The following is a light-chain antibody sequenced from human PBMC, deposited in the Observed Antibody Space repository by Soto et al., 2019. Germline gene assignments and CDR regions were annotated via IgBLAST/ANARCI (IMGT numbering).Light chain of an antibody. CDR1: QSVDSSY. J-gene: IGKJ4*01. CDR2: GAS. Sequence: EFVLTQSPCTLSLSAGERATLSCRASQSVDSSYFAWYQQKPGQAPRLLIYGASHRATGIQDRFSGSGSGTDFTLTISRLEPEDFAMYYCQQFGTSRLTFGGGTK. CDR3: QQFGTSRLT. V-gene: IGKV3-20*01.